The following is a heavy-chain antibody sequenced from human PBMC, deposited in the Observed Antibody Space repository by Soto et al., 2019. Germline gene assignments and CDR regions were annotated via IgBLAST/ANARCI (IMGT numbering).Heavy chain of an antibody. CDR1: GASIRSYH. V-gene: IGHV4-4*07. J-gene: IGHJ5*02. Sequence: QVQLQESGPGLVKPSETLSLTCAVSGASIRSYHWSWIRQPAGKGLEWIGRMQHTGNTNYNPSLKCRVTMSVDTSKNQISLKMTSVTAADTAVYFCAKDVSSRRWFDPWGQGILVIVSS. CDR3: AKDVSSRRWFDP. CDR2: MQHTGNT. D-gene: IGHD3-16*01.